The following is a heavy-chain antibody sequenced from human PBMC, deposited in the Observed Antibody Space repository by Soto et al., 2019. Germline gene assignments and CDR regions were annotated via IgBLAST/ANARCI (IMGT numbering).Heavy chain of an antibody. CDR2: ISWNSGSI. J-gene: IGHJ3*02. CDR3: AKPYCSGGSCYPDAFDI. Sequence: PGGSLRLSCAASGFTFDDYAMHWVRQAPGKGLEWVSGISWNSGSIGYADSVKGRFTISRDNAKNSLYLQMNSLRAEDTALYYCAKPYCSGGSCYPDAFDIWGQGTTVTVSS. V-gene: IGHV3-9*01. D-gene: IGHD2-15*01. CDR1: GFTFDDYA.